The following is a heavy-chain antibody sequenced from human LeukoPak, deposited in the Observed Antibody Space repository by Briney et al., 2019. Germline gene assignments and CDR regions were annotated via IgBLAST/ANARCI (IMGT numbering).Heavy chain of an antibody. J-gene: IGHJ4*02. CDR3: ARVGSGGAWFGF. Sequence: SETLSLTCVVYGGSVSGYNWSWIRQPPGKGLEWIGEINHSGTTNYNPSLKSRVTMSIDTSKNQFSLKLSSVTAADTAVYYCARVGSGGAWFGFWGQGTLVSVSS. CDR2: INHSGTT. V-gene: IGHV4-34*01. D-gene: IGHD6-19*01. CDR1: GGSVSGYN.